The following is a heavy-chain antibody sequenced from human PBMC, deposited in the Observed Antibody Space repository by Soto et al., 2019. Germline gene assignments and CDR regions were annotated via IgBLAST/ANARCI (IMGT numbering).Heavy chain of an antibody. J-gene: IGHJ4*02. Sequence: PRRHACTVAKFTLTRYWMHRVLKTPFKWLVLFSRINSDGSITNYAASVKGRFTISGDNAKNTLYLQMNSLSAEDTAVYYCARETCSGASCFYFGPDYCGQGTLPTAS. CDR3: ARETCSGASCFYFGPDY. CDR2: INSDGSIT. CDR1: KFTLTRYW. D-gene: IGHD2-15*01. V-gene: IGHV3-74*01.